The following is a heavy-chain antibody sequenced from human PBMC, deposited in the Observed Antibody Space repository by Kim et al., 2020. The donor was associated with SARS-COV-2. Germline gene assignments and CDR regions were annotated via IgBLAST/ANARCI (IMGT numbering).Heavy chain of an antibody. D-gene: IGHD2-8*01. CDR3: VWMYADY. Sequence: GGSLRLSCAASGFSFTNAWMTWVRQAPGKGLECVGRVKTKTDGGTIEYAAPVTGRFTISRDDSRNTVSLQMNSLKTEDTAVYYCVWMYADYWGQGTLVTVSS. J-gene: IGHJ4*02. CDR2: VKTKTDGGTI. V-gene: IGHV3-15*01. CDR1: GFSFTNAW.